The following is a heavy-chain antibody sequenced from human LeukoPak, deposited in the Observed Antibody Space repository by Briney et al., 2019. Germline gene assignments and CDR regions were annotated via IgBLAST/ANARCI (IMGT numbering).Heavy chain of an antibody. CDR2: IYSGGTT. J-gene: IGHJ6*03. D-gene: IGHD1/OR15-1a*01. Sequence: GGSLRLSCAASGFTVSSNFMSWVRQAPGMGPEWVSVIYSGGTTYYADSVKGRFTISRDNSKNTLYLQMNSLRAEDTAVYYCARDGYGNNYMDVWGKGTTVTVSS. V-gene: IGHV3-53*01. CDR3: ARDGYGNNYMDV. CDR1: GFTVSSNF.